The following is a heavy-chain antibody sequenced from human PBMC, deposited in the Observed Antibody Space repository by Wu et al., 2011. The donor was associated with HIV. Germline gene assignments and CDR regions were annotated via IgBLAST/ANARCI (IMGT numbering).Heavy chain of an antibody. D-gene: IGHD3-22*01. J-gene: IGHJ4*02. CDR3: ARDGYLSSGYDY. V-gene: IGHV3-48*03. Sequence: YISSSGSTIYYADSVKGRFTISRDNAKNSLYLQMNSLRAEDTAVYYCARDGYLSSGYDYWGQGTLVTVSS. CDR2: ISSSGSTI.